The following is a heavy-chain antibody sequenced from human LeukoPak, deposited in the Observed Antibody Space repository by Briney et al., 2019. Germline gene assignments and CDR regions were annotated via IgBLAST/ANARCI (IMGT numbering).Heavy chain of an antibody. CDR3: ARDSVLYYYGSGSYPPFDY. D-gene: IGHD3-10*01. CDR1: GGTFSSYA. CDR2: IIPILGIA. Sequence: GSSVKVSCKASGGTFSSYAISWVRQAPGQELEWMGRIIPILGIANYAQKFQGRVTITADKSTSTVYMELSSLRSEDTAVYYCARDSVLYYYGSGSYPPFDYWGQGTLVTVSS. V-gene: IGHV1-69*04. J-gene: IGHJ4*02.